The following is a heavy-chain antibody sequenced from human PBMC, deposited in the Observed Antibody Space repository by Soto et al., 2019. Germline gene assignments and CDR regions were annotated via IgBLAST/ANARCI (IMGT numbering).Heavy chain of an antibody. D-gene: IGHD1-1*01. CDR2: IYYSGGT. Sequence: PSETLSLTCTVSGVSISSYYWSWIRQPPGKGLEWIGYIYYSGGTNYNPSLKSRVTISVDTSKNQFSLKLSSVTAADTAVYYCARGWTGQLDYWGQGTLVTVSS. CDR3: ARGWTGQLDY. V-gene: IGHV4-59*01. J-gene: IGHJ4*02. CDR1: GVSISSYY.